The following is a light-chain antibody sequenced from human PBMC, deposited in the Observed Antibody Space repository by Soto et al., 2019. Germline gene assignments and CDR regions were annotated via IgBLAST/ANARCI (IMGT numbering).Light chain of an antibody. J-gene: IGKJ1*01. Sequence: DIHMTQSPSSLSASVGDRVTLTCRASQTISTFLNWYQHKSGKAPKLLIYDATNLHSGVPSRFSGSGSDTDFTLTISSLQPEDFATYSCQQSFSTPWTFGQGTKVEIK. CDR3: QQSFSTPWT. V-gene: IGKV1-39*01. CDR1: QTISTF. CDR2: DAT.